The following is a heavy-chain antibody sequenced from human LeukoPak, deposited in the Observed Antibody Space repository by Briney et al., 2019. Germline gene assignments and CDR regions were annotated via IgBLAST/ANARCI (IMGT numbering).Heavy chain of an antibody. CDR2: IKQDGSEK. V-gene: IGHV3-7*03. D-gene: IGHD2-15*01. CDR3: ARASLHCSGGSCYPAGGMDV. CDR1: GFNFRDYG. Sequence: GGSLRPSCAASGFNFRDYGIRWVRQAPGKGLEWVANIKQDGSEKYYVDSVKGRFTISRDNAENSLYLQMNSLRAEDTAVYYCARASLHCSGGSCYPAGGMDVWGKGTTVTVSS. J-gene: IGHJ6*04.